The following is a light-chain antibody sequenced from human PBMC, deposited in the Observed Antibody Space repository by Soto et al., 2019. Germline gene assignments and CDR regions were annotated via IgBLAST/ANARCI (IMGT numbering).Light chain of an antibody. V-gene: IGKV3-20*01. CDR2: AAS. CDR1: QSVYTNY. Sequence: IGLTQSPATLSLSPGERATLSCRASQSVYTNYLAWYQHKPGQAPRLLIYAASRSATGIPDRFSGSGSGTDFTLNISRLEPEDFGVYYCQHYGGCPRVYTFGQGTKLEIK. CDR3: QHYGGCPRVYT. J-gene: IGKJ2*01.